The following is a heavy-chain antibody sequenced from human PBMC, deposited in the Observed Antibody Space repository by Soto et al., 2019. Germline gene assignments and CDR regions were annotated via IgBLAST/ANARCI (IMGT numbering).Heavy chain of an antibody. Sequence: QVQLVQSGAEVKKPGSSVKVSCKASGGTFSSYAISWVRQAPGQGLEWMGGIIPIFGTANYAQKFQGRVTITADEPTSTAYMELSSLRSEDTAVYYCARDPALASVNWFDPWGQGTLVTVSS. CDR3: ARDPALASVNWFDP. V-gene: IGHV1-69*01. D-gene: IGHD5-18*01. CDR2: IIPIFGTA. CDR1: GGTFSSYA. J-gene: IGHJ5*02.